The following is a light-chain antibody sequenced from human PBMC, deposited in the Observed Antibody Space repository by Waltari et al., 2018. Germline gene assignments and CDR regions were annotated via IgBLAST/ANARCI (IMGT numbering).Light chain of an antibody. CDR2: YDS. CDR1: NIGSKS. CDR3: QVWDSSSDQGV. Sequence: SYVLTQPPSVSVAPGKTARITCGGNNIGSKSVHGYQQKPGQAPVLVISYDSDWPSGIPERFSGSNYGNTATLTISRVEAGDEADYYCQVWDSSSDQGVFGTGTKVTVL. V-gene: IGLV3-21*04. J-gene: IGLJ1*01.